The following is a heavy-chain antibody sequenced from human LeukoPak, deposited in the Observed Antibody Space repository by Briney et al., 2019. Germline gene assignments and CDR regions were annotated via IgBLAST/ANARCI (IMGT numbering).Heavy chain of an antibody. CDR3: ARRGPRYYYDSSGYYSTYYYYYYMDV. Sequence: PSETLSLTCAVYGGSFSGYYWSWIRQPPGKGLEWIGEINHSGSTNYNPSLKSRVTISVDTSKNQFSLKLNSVTAADTAVYYCARRGPRYYYDSSGYYSTYYYYYYMDVWGKGTTVTISS. D-gene: IGHD3-22*01. J-gene: IGHJ6*03. V-gene: IGHV4-34*01. CDR2: INHSGST. CDR1: GGSFSGYY.